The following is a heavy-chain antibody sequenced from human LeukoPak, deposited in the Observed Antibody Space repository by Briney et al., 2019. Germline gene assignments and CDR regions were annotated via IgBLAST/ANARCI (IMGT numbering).Heavy chain of an antibody. D-gene: IGHD1-26*01. CDR3: ARDRGSGSYYGEYYYYYYMDV. CDR1: GFTFSSYA. J-gene: IGHJ6*03. CDR2: ISSNGGST. Sequence: GGSLRLSCAASGFTFSSYAMHWVRQAPGKGLEYVSAISSNGGSTYYANSVKGRFTISRDNSKNTLYLQMGSLRAEDMAVYYCARDRGSGSYYGEYYYYYYMDVWGKGTTVTISS. V-gene: IGHV3-64*01.